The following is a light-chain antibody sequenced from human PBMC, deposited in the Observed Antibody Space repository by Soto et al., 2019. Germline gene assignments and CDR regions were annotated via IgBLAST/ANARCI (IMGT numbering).Light chain of an antibody. CDR3: QSYDSSRVV. J-gene: IGLJ2*01. Sequence: QSVLTQPPSVSGAPGQRVTISCTGSSSNIGAGYDVHWYQQLPGTAPKLLIYGNSNRPSGVPDRFSGSKSGTSASLAITGLQAEDDADYYCQSYDSSRVVFGGGTQLTVL. CDR1: SSNIGAGYD. CDR2: GNS. V-gene: IGLV1-40*01.